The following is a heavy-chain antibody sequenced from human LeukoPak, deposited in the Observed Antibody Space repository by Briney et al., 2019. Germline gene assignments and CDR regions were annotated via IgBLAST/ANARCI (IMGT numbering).Heavy chain of an antibody. V-gene: IGHV5-51*01. Sequence: GASLKISCKGSGYRFSTSWIAWVRPMPGKGLKWMGIIYPGDSDTKYSPSFQGQVTISADKSIATAYLQWSSLKASDTAIYYCARRQGWKVPPVNGNYYYGLDVWGQGTTVIVSS. J-gene: IGHJ6*02. CDR1: GYRFSTSW. D-gene: IGHD2-2*01. CDR3: ARRQGWKVPPVNGNYYYGLDV. CDR2: IYPGDSDT.